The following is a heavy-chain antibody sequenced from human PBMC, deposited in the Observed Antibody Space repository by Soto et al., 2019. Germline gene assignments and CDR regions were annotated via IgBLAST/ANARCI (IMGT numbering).Heavy chain of an antibody. J-gene: IGHJ3*02. V-gene: IGHV3-72*01. CDR2: IRDKANSYTT. Sequence: EVQMVESGGGLVQSGRSLKLSCAASGFTFSDHYMDWVRQAPGKGLEWVGRIRDKANSYTTEYAASVKGRFTISRDDSKNSLYLQMNSLKTEDTAVYYCARGDDYNDGVYASDIWGQGTMVTVSS. CDR3: ARGDDYNDGVYASDI. D-gene: IGHD2-8*01. CDR1: GFTFSDHY.